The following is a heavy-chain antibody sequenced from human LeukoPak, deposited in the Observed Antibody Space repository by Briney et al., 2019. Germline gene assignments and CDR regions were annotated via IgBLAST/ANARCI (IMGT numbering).Heavy chain of an antibody. CDR2: INHSGST. J-gene: IGHJ4*02. V-gene: IGHV4-34*01. D-gene: IGHD3-22*01. CDR1: GGSFSGFH. Sequence: PSETLSLTCAVYGGSFSGFHWNWIRQPPGKGLEWIGDINHSGSTHYNPSLKSRVTISVDTSKNRFSLNLSSVTAADTAVYYCARHHDSSGLYGPFDYWGQGTLVTVSS. CDR3: ARHHDSSGLYGPFDY.